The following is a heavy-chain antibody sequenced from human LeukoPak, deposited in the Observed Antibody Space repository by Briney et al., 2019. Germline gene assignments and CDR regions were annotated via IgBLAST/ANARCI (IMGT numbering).Heavy chain of an antibody. D-gene: IGHD1-26*01. J-gene: IGHJ3*02. V-gene: IGHV4-59*08. CDR1: GGSINSHY. CDR2: IHYTGTT. CDR3: ATNRVGTYDRPFDI. Sequence: SETLSLTCTVSGGSINSHYWSWIRQPPGKGLEWIGDIHYTGTTKYNPSVKSRVTISIDTSKNQFSLELSSVTATDTAVYFCATNRVGTYDRPFDIWGQGTMVTVSS.